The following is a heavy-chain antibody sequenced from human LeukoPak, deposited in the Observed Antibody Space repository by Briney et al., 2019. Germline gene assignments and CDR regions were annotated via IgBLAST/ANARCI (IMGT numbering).Heavy chain of an antibody. J-gene: IGHJ4*02. CDR1: GGTFSSYA. D-gene: IGHD1-26*01. CDR3: ARDTGIVGATSH. Sequence: SVKVSCKASGGTFSSYAISWVRQAPGQGLEWMGGIIPIFGTANYAQKFQGRVTITADESTSTAYMELSSLRSEDTAVYYCARDTGIVGATSHWGQGTLVTVSS. CDR2: IIPIFGTA. V-gene: IGHV1-69*13.